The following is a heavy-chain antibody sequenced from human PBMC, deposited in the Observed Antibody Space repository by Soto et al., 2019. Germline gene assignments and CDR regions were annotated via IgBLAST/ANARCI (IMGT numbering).Heavy chain of an antibody. CDR1: AFTFSSHA. J-gene: IGHJ6*02. CDR2: ISGSGGST. Sequence: GGSLRLSCAASAFTFSSHAMTWVRQAPGKGLEWVSSISGSGGSTYYADSVKGRFTISREKAKNSLYLQMNSLRAEDTAVYYCARENYDILTGYHYGMDVWGQGTTVTVSS. D-gene: IGHD3-9*01. V-gene: IGHV3-23*01. CDR3: ARENYDILTGYHYGMDV.